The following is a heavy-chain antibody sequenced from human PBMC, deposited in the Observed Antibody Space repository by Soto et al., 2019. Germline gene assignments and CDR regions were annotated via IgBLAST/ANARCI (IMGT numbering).Heavy chain of an antibody. Sequence: EVHLVESGGGLVQPGGSLRLSCAASGFTFSSFSMHWVRQAPGKGLEWVSYISSSSSTIYYADSVRGRFTISRDNAKNSLYLQMNSLRDEDTAVFYCARDAPRCSGGTCLDYWGQGTLVTVSS. D-gene: IGHD2-15*01. CDR1: GFTFSSFS. CDR3: ARDAPRCSGGTCLDY. CDR2: ISSSSSTI. J-gene: IGHJ4*02. V-gene: IGHV3-48*02.